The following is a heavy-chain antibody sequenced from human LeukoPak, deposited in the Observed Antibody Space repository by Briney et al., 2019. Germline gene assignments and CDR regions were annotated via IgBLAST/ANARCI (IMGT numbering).Heavy chain of an antibody. CDR1: GSSFITYW. J-gene: IGHJ4*02. Sequence: GESLKISCKGSGSSFITYWIGWVRQLPGTGLEWMGIIYPADSDTRYSPSFQGQVTISADKSISTAYLRWSSLKASDTAMYYCARGDGSGSYSDLDYWGQGTLVTVSS. CDR3: ARGDGSGSYSDLDY. V-gene: IGHV5-51*01. D-gene: IGHD3-10*01. CDR2: IYPADSDT.